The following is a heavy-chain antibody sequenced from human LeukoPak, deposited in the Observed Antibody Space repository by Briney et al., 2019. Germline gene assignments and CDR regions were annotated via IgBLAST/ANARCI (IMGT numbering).Heavy chain of an antibody. J-gene: IGHJ4*02. CDR3: ASGGIYYGAAFDF. CDR1: GFTFSNYA. CDR2: INWNGGST. V-gene: IGHV3-20*04. Sequence: PGGSLRLSCAASGFTFSNYAMSWVRQAPGRGLEWVSGINWNGGSTGYADSLKGRFTISRDNAKNSLYLQMNSLRAEDTALYYCASGGIYYGAAFDFWGQGTLVTVSS. D-gene: IGHD1-26*01.